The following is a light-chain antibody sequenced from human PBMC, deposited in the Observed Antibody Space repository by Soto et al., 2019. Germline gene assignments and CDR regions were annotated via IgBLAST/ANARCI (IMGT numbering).Light chain of an antibody. J-gene: IGLJ1*01. CDR2: DVS. CDR1: SSEVGGYKY. V-gene: IGLV2-14*01. CDR3: SSYTSSSSYV. Sequence: QSALTQPASVSGSPGQSIAISCTGTSSEVGGYKYVSWYQQYPGKAPKLMIYDVSNRPSGVSDRFSGSKSGNTASLTSSGLQSEDEADYYCSSYTSSSSYVFGTGTKLTVL.